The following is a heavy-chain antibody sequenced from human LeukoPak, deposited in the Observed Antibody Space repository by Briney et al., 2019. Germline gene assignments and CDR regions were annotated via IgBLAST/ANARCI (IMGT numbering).Heavy chain of an antibody. CDR1: GFTFSSYA. Sequence: GGSLRLSCAASGFTFSSYAMNWVRQAPGKGLEWVSFISYSGGATYYADSVKGRFTISRDNSKNTLYLQMNSLRAEDTAVYYCAKSMLTGYSGYVSFDYWGQGTLVTVSS. D-gene: IGHD5-12*01. J-gene: IGHJ4*02. CDR2: ISYSGGAT. CDR3: AKSMLTGYSGYVSFDY. V-gene: IGHV3-23*01.